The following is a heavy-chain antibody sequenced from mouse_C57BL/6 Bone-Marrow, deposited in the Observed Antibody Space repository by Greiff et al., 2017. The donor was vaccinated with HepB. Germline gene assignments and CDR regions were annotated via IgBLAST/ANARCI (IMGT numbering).Heavy chain of an antibody. D-gene: IGHD2-14*01. J-gene: IGHJ2*01. V-gene: IGHV1-72*01. CDR3: AREGIYYRLRGYFDY. CDR2: IDPNSGGT. CDR1: GYTFTSYW. Sequence: QVQLQQPGAELVKPGASVKLSCKASGYTFTSYWMHWVKQRPGRGLEWIGRIDPNSGGTKYNEKFKSKATLTVDKPSSPAYMQLSSLTSEDSAVYYCAREGIYYRLRGYFDYWGQGTTLTVSS.